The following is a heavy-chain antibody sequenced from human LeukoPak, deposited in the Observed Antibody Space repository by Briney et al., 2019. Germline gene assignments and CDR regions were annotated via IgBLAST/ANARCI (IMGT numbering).Heavy chain of an antibody. CDR3: ARATHGYSYGPYYYYGMDV. CDR1: GFTFNKYG. V-gene: IGHV3-33*01. CDR2: IWYDGSNK. D-gene: IGHD5-18*01. Sequence: GGSLRLSCAASGFTFNKYGMHWVRQAPGKGLEWVAVIWYDGSNKYYADSVKGRFTISRDNSKNTLYLQMNSLRAEDTAVYYCARATHGYSYGPYYYYGMDVWGQGTTVTVSS. J-gene: IGHJ6*02.